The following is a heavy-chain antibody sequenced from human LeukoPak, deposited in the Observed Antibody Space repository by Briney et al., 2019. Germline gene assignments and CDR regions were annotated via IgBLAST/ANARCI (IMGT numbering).Heavy chain of an antibody. J-gene: IGHJ3*02. D-gene: IGHD3-9*01. V-gene: IGHV3-23*01. CDR3: ARGDVGYFDWLFHGAFDI. CDR1: GFTFSDYA. Sequence: GGSLRLSCAASGFTFSDYAMNWVRQAPGKGLEWVSGIRVGGELYYADSVKGRFTISRDNSENTLYLQMSGLRAEDTAVYYCARGDVGYFDWLFHGAFDIWGQGTMVTVSS. CDR2: IRVGGEL.